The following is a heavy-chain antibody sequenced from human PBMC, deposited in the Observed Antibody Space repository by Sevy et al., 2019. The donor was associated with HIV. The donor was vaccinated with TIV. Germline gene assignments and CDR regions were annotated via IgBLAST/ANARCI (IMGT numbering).Heavy chain of an antibody. CDR2: ITPVLGTT. V-gene: IGHV1-69*13. Sequence: ASVKVSCKASGGTFSSYIVSWVRQAPGQGLEWMGGITPVLGTTNYAPKFQGRVTITADESTSTVYMEMSRLKSEDTAVYYCARWSISLDYWGQGTLVTVSS. CDR3: ARWSISLDY. CDR1: GGTFSSYI. J-gene: IGHJ4*02.